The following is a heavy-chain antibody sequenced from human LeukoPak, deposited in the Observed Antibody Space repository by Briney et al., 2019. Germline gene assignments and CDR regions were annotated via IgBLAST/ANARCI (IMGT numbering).Heavy chain of an antibody. CDR1: GGSISSTSYS. CDR2: IYYSGST. Sequence: SETLSLTCTVSGGSISSTSYSWGWIRQPPGKGLEWIGSIYYSGSTYYNPSLKSRVTISVDTSMNQFSLKLSSVTAADTAVYYCARDFWSGSNWFDPWGQGTLVTVSS. D-gene: IGHD3-3*01. CDR3: ARDFWSGSNWFDP. J-gene: IGHJ5*02. V-gene: IGHV4-39*07.